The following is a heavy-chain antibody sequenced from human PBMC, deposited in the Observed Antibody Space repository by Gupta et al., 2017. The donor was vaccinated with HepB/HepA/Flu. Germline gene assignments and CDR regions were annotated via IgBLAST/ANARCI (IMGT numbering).Heavy chain of an antibody. D-gene: IGHD3-3*01. Sequence: EVQLLESGGGLVQPVGSLRLSCAASGFTFSNYAMSWVRQAPGKGLQWVSAISGNSVSKYYADSGKGRFTISRDNSMDTLYLQMNSLRAEDTAVDYCAKEGDFWRGPNNWFDPWGQGSLVTVSS. CDR3: AKEGDFWRGPNNWFDP. CDR2: ISGNSVSK. CDR1: GFTFSNYA. J-gene: IGHJ5*02. V-gene: IGHV3-23*01.